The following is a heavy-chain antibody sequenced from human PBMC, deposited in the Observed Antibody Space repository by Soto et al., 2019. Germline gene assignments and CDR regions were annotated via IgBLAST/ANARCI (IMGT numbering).Heavy chain of an antibody. J-gene: IGHJ5*02. CDR2: IYPGDSDT. CDR1: GYSFTSYW. CDR3: ARRGGGWQRFVNWFDP. V-gene: IGHV5-51*01. D-gene: IGHD6-19*01. Sequence: PGESLKISCKGSGYSFTSYWIGWVRQMPGKGLEWMGIIYPGDSDTRYSPSFQGQVTISADKSISTAYLQWSSLKASDTAMYYCARRGGGWQRFVNWFDPWGQGTLVTVSS.